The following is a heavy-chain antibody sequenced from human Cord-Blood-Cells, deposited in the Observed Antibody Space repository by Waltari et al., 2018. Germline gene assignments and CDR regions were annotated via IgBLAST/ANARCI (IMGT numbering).Heavy chain of an antibody. Sequence: QVQLVKSGAEVKKLGPSAKVSCKASGGTCSSYTTRWVRQAPGQGLEWMGRIIPILCIANYAQKCQGRVTITADKSTSTAYMELSSLRSEDTAVYYCARSEVQAPPGYWGQVTLVTVSS. CDR2: IIPILCIA. CDR1: GGTCSSYT. CDR3: ARSEVQAPPGY. J-gene: IGHJ4*02. D-gene: IGHD3-10*01. V-gene: IGHV1-69*02.